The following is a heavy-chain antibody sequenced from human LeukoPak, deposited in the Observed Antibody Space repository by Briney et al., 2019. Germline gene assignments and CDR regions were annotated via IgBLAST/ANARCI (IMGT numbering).Heavy chain of an antibody. D-gene: IGHD4-11*01. CDR3: ARSHSNYLLTLFDY. V-gene: IGHV3-21*01. CDR1: GFTFSSYS. CDR2: ISSSSSYI. Sequence: SGGSLRLSCAASGFTFSSYSMNWVRQAPGKGLEWVSSISSSSSYIYYADSVKGRFTISRDNAKNSLYLQMNSLRAEDTAVYYCARSHSNYLLTLFDYWGQGTLVTVSS. J-gene: IGHJ4*02.